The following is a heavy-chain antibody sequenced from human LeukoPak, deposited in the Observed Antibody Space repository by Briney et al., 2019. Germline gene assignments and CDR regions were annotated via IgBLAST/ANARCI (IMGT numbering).Heavy chain of an antibody. J-gene: IGHJ4*02. D-gene: IGHD3-10*01. CDR1: GGSISSGDYY. CDR2: IYYSGST. CDR3: ARADYYYGSESTSDY. V-gene: IGHV4-30-4*08. Sequence: PSETLSLTCTVSGGSISSGDYYWSWIRQPPGKGLEWIGYIYYSGSTYYNPSLKSRVTISVDTSKNQFSLKLSSVTAADTAVYYCARADYYYGSESTSDYWGQGTLVTVSS.